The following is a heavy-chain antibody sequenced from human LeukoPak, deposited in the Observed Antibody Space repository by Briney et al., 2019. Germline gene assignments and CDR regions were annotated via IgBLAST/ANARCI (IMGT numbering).Heavy chain of an antibody. CDR2: INHSGST. V-gene: IGHV4-34*01. CDR3: ARGGGIAAAGHFDY. D-gene: IGHD6-13*01. J-gene: IGHJ4*02. CDR1: GGSFSGYY. Sequence: SETLSLTCAVYGGSFSGYYWSWIRQLPGKGLEWIGEINHSGSTNYNPSLKSRVTISVDTSKNQFSLKLSSVTAADTAVYYCARGGGIAAAGHFDYWGQGTLVTVSS.